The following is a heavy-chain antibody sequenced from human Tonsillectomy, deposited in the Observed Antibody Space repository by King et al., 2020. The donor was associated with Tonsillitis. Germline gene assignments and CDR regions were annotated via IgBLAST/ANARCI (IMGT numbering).Heavy chain of an antibody. Sequence: LQLQESGSGLVKPSQTLSLTCAVSGGSISSSSYSWSWIRQPPGKGLEWLGYIYHSGSTYYNSSLMSRVTISVDISKNQFSLKLRSVTAADTAVYYCARGNVVVAAPDVFDIWGQGTMVTVSS. J-gene: IGHJ3*02. CDR1: GGSISSSSYS. V-gene: IGHV4-30-2*01. CDR3: ARGNVVVAAPDVFDI. CDR2: IYHSGST. D-gene: IGHD2-15*01.